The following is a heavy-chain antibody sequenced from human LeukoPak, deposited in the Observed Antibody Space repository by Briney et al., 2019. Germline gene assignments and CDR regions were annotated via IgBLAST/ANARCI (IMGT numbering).Heavy chain of an antibody. CDR3: AREAPGFERVIGFDY. CDR2: INHSGST. V-gene: IGHV4-34*01. D-gene: IGHD3-22*01. CDR1: GGSFSGYY. J-gene: IGHJ4*02. Sequence: KTSETLSLTCAVYGGSFSGYYWSWIRQPPGKGLEWIGEINHSGSTNYNPSLKSRVTISVDTSKNQFSLKLSSVTAADTAVYYCAREAPGFERVIGFDYWGQGTLVTVSS.